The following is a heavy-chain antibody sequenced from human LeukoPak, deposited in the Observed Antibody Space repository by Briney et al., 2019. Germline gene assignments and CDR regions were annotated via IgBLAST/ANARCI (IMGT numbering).Heavy chain of an antibody. V-gene: IGHV4-59*01. Sequence: SETLSLTCTVSGGSISSYYWSWIRQPPGKGLEWIGYIYYSGSTNYNPSLKSRVTISVDTSKNQFSLKLSSVTAADMAVYYCARAPGMWDAFDIWGQGTMVTVSS. CDR1: GGSISSYY. J-gene: IGHJ3*02. CDR3: ARAPGMWDAFDI. D-gene: IGHD3-10*01. CDR2: IYYSGST.